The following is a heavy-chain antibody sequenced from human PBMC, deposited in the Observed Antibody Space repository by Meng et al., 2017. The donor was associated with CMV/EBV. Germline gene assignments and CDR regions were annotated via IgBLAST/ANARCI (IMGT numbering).Heavy chain of an antibody. CDR2: ISSSSSYI. CDR3: AGGIAAAGGVDY. V-gene: IGHV3-21*01. J-gene: IGHJ4*02. CDR1: GFTFSSYS. Sequence: GGSLRLSCAASGFTFSSYSMNWVRQAPGKGLEWVSSISSSSSYIYYADSVKGRFTISRDNAKNSLYLQMNSLRAEDTAVYYYAGGIAAAGGVDYWGQGTLVTVSS. D-gene: IGHD6-13*01.